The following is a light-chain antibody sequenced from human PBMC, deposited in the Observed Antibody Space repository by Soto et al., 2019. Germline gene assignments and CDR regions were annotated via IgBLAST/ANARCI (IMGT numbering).Light chain of an antibody. CDR2: ATS. J-gene: IGKJ3*01. V-gene: IGKV3-15*01. Sequence: VLTVSLATLYESPGERATISCRASQSVSSDVAWYQQKHGQAPRLLSCATSTSATCIPARFSGSGSETELCVACGSLQCEDLAVEWGDKYYRCSCAFGDGTKVDI. CDR1: QSVSSD. CDR3: DKYYRCSCA.